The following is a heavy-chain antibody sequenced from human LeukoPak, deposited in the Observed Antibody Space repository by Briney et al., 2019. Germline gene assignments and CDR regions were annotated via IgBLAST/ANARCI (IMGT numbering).Heavy chain of an antibody. Sequence: PSETLSLTRTVSGYSISSGYYWGWIRQPPGKGLEWIGSIYHSGSTYYNPSLKSRVTISVDTSKNQFSLKLSSVTAADTAVYYCARGSHIAVAGTQWYFDLWGRGTLVTVSS. D-gene: IGHD6-19*01. CDR1: GYSISSGYY. CDR3: ARGSHIAVAGTQWYFDL. V-gene: IGHV4-38-2*02. J-gene: IGHJ2*01. CDR2: IYHSGST.